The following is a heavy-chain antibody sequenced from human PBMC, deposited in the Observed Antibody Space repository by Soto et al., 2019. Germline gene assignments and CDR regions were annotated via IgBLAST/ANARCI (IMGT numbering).Heavy chain of an antibody. CDR1: GFTFSNAW. V-gene: IGHV3-15*01. CDR2: IKSKTDGGTT. Sequence: PGGSLRLSCAASGFTFSNAWMSWVRQAPGKGLEWVGRIKSKTDGGTTDYAAPVKGRFTISRDDSKNTLYLQMNSLKTEDTAVYYCTTDQNSSPYGFAIWGQGTMVTVSS. CDR3: TTDQNSSPYGFAI. J-gene: IGHJ3*02. D-gene: IGHD6-13*01.